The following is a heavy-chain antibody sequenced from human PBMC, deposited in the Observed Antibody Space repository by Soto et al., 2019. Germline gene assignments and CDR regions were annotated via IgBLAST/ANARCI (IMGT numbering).Heavy chain of an antibody. CDR3: ARMRIAAAGIDY. Sequence: SGPTLVNPTPPLTLTLTFSGFSLSTSGMNVSLIRQPPGKALEWLARIDWDDDKYYSTSLKTRLTISKDTSKNQVVLTMTNMDPVDTATYYCARMRIAAAGIDYWGQGTLVTVSS. CDR2: IDWDDDK. CDR1: GFSLSTSGMN. J-gene: IGHJ4*02. D-gene: IGHD6-13*01. V-gene: IGHV2-70*11.